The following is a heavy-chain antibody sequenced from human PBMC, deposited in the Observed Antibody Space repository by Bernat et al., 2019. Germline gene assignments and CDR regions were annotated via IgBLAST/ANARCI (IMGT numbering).Heavy chain of an antibody. V-gene: IGHV3-23*01. J-gene: IGHJ3*02. CDR3: ARDRRYYDFWSGYPDAFDI. CDR2: ISGSGGST. CDR1: GFTFSSYA. Sequence: VQLLESGGGLVQPGGSLRLSCAASGFTFSSYAMSWVRQAPGKGLEWVSAISGSGGSTHHADSVKGRFTISRDNSKNTLYLQMNSLRAEDTAVYYCARDRRYYDFWSGYPDAFDIWGQGTMVTVSS. D-gene: IGHD3-3*01.